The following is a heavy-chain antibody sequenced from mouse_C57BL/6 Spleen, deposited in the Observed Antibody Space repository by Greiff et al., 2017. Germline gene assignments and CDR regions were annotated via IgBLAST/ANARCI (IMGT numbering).Heavy chain of an antibody. V-gene: IGHV1-54*01. Sequence: QLQQSGAELVRPGTSVKVSCKASGYAFTNYLIEWVKQRPGQGLEWIGVINPGSGGTNYNEKFKGKATLTADKSSSTAYMQLSSLTSEDSAVYFCARSDYYGSSSFAYWGQGTLVTVSA. CDR2: INPGSGGT. CDR1: GYAFTNYL. J-gene: IGHJ3*01. D-gene: IGHD1-1*01. CDR3: ARSDYYGSSSFAY.